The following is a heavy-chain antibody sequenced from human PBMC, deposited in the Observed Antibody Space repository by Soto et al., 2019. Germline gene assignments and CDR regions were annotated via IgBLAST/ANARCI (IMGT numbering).Heavy chain of an antibody. CDR1: GYTFTSYG. Sequence: QVQLVQSGAEVKKPGASVKVSCKASGYTFTSYGISWVRQAPGQGLEWMGWISAYNGNTNYAQMHQGRVTMPTDTSTRPGYTELRCLRSDDTAVYYCARGVGCSGGSCYFVYWGQATLVTVSS. CDR2: ISAYNGNT. J-gene: IGHJ4*02. V-gene: IGHV1-18*01. CDR3: ARGVGCSGGSCYFVY. D-gene: IGHD2-15*01.